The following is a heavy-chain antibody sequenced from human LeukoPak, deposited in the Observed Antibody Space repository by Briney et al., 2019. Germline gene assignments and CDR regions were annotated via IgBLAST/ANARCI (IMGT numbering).Heavy chain of an antibody. Sequence: SETLSLTCTVSGGSVNSGSYYWNWIRQSAGTGLEWIGHIYTSGSTNCNPSLKSRVTISLDTSKNQFSLKLRSLTAADTAIFYCAREYTLYRSGWFLDYWGQGTVVTVSS. J-gene: IGHJ4*02. CDR2: IYTSGST. CDR1: GGSVNSGSYY. V-gene: IGHV4-61*09. CDR3: AREYTLYRSGWFLDY. D-gene: IGHD6-19*01.